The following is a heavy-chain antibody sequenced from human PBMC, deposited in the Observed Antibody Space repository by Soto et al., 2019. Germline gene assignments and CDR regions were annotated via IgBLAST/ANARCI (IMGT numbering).Heavy chain of an antibody. Sequence: GASVKVSCKASGGTFSSYAISWVRQAPGQGLEWVGGIIPIFGTANYAQKFQGRVTITADESTSTAYMELSSLRSEDTAVYYCAREGRYDDSSGYYYEAFDIWGQGTMVTVSS. J-gene: IGHJ3*02. CDR1: GGTFSSYA. CDR2: IIPIFGTA. CDR3: AREGRYDDSSGYYYEAFDI. D-gene: IGHD3-22*01. V-gene: IGHV1-69*13.